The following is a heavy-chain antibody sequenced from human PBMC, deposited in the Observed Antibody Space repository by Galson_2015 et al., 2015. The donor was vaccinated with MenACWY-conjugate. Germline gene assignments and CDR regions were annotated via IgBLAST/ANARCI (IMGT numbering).Heavy chain of an antibody. Sequence: SGAEVKKPGESLKISCTGSGYSFTSYWIGWVRQMPGKGLEWMRIIYPGDSDTRYSPSFQGQVTISADKSISTAYLQWSSLKASDTAMYYCATKVEMATIIPYYFDYWGQGTLVTVSS. CDR2: IYPGDSDT. CDR1: GYSFTSYW. J-gene: IGHJ4*02. V-gene: IGHV5-51*01. D-gene: IGHD5-24*01. CDR3: ATKVEMATIIPYYFDY.